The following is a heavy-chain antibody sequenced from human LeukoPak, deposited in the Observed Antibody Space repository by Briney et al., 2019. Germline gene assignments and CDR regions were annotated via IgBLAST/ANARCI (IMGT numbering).Heavy chain of an antibody. CDR3: ASDRLLWFGELMNVFDT. D-gene: IGHD3-10*01. V-gene: IGHV4-39*02. J-gene: IGHJ3*02. CDR2: IYYSGST. Sequence: SETLSLTCTVSGGSISSSSYYWGGRRQPPGKGLEWVGSIYYSGSTYYNPSLKSRVTISVDTSKTNFSLKLTSVTAADTAVYYCASDRLLWFGELMNVFDTWGQGTMVTVSS. CDR1: GGSISSSSYY.